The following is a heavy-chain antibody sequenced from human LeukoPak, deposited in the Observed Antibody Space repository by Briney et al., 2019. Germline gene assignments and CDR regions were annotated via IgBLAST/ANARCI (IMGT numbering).Heavy chain of an antibody. J-gene: IGHJ4*02. CDR2: INHSGST. CDR1: GGSFSCYY. Sequence: SETLSLTCAVYGGSFSCYYWSWIRQPPGRGLEWIGEINHSGSTNYNPSLKSRVTISVDASKNQFSLKLSSVTAADTAVYYCARGRCSSTSCPFDYWGQGTLVTVSS. D-gene: IGHD2-2*01. CDR3: ARGRCSSTSCPFDY. V-gene: IGHV4-34*01.